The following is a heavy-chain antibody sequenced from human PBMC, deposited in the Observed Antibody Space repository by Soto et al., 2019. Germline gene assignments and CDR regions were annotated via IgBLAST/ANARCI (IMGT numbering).Heavy chain of an antibody. V-gene: IGHV1-69*01. J-gene: IGHJ6*02. CDR2: IIPIFGTA. D-gene: IGHD3-16*01. CDR3: ARVIGARGGYGMDV. CDR1: GGTFSSYA. Sequence: QVQLVQSGAEVKKPGSSVKVSCKASGGTFSSYAISWVRQAPGQGLEWMGGIIPIFGTANYAQKFQGRVTITADESTSTADMELSSLRSEDTAVYYCARVIGARGGYGMDVWGQGTTVTVSS.